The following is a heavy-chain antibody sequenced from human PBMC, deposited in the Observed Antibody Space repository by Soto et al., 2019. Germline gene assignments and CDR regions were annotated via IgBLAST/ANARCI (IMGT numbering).Heavy chain of an antibody. CDR2: IIPIFGTA. Sequence: GASVKVSCKASGGTFSSYAISWVRQAPGQGLEWMGGIIPIFGTANYAQKFQGRVTITADESTSTAYMELSSLRSEDTAVYYCARVVAVSIYDYYCYGGMHVLGDGSAVTVSA. J-gene: IGHJ6*04. CDR3: ARVVAVSIYDYYCYGGMHV. CDR1: GGTFSSYA. V-gene: IGHV1-69*13. D-gene: IGHD6-19*01.